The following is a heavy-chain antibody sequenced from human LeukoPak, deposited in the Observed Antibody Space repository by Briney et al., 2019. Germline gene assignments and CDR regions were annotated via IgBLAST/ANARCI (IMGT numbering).Heavy chain of an antibody. Sequence: GGSLRLSCTASGFTFGDYPMTWVRQAPGKGLEWVGLIRNKAYGATTEYAASVKGRFAISRDDSKSIAYLQMNSLKTEDTAVYYCTRDLGGCSTSCYSLIGYYYYMDVWGKGTTVTISS. V-gene: IGHV3-49*04. J-gene: IGHJ6*03. CDR2: IRNKAYGATT. D-gene: IGHD2-2*02. CDR3: TRDLGGCSTSCYSLIGYYYYMDV. CDR1: GFTFGDYP.